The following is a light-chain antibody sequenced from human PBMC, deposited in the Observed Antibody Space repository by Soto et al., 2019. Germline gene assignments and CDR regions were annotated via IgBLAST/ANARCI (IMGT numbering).Light chain of an antibody. J-gene: IGKJ4*01. V-gene: IGKV1-5*03. CDR2: KAS. CDR3: QQYHSYSLT. CDR1: QSISSW. Sequence: DIQMTQSPSTLSASVGDRVTITCRASQSISSWLAWYQQKPGKAPKLLIYKASSLEGGVPSRFSGSGYVTDFTLTISSLQPDDFATYYCQQYHSYSLTFGGGTKVDIK.